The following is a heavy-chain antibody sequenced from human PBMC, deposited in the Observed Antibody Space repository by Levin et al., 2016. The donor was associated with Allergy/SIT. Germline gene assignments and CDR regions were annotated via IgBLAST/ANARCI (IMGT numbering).Heavy chain of an antibody. CDR2: IHPADSDT. D-gene: IGHD3-10*01. CDR1: GYSFTSYW. J-gene: IGHJ3*02. V-gene: IGHV5-51*01. CDR3: ARRGVREREIINLGPKDAFDI. Sequence: GESLKISCKGSGYSFTSYWIGWVRQMPGKGLEWMGIIHPADSDTTYSPSFQGQVTISVDKSVSTAFLQWSSLKASDTAIYYCARRGVREREIINLGPKDAFDIWGQGTLVTVSS.